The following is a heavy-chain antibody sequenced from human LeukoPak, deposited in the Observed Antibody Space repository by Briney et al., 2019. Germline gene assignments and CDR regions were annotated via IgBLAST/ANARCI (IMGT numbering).Heavy chain of an antibody. Sequence: ASVKVSCKASGYTFTSYAMNWVRQAPGQGLEWMGWINTNTGNPTYAQGFTGRFVFSLDTSVSTAYLQISSLKAEDTAVYYCARVHLLRDFWSGSLYYYMDVWGKGTTVTVSS. D-gene: IGHD3-3*01. V-gene: IGHV7-4-1*02. CDR1: GYTFTSYA. J-gene: IGHJ6*03. CDR2: INTNTGNP. CDR3: ARVHLLRDFWSGSLYYYMDV.